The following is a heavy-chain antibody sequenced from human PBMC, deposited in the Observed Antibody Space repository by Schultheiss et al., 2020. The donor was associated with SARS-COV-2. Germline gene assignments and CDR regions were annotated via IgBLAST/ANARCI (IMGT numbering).Heavy chain of an antibody. CDR2: INPSNGGT. Sequence: ASVKVSCKASGYTFAGYHVHWVRQAPGQGLEWMAWINPSNGGTNYAQKFRGRVTMTTDTSTSTAYMELRSLRSDDTAVYYCARASPRYCSSTSCYGNWFDPWGQGTLVTVSS. V-gene: IGHV1-2*02. J-gene: IGHJ5*02. CDR1: GYTFAGYH. D-gene: IGHD2-2*01. CDR3: ARASPRYCSSTSCYGNWFDP.